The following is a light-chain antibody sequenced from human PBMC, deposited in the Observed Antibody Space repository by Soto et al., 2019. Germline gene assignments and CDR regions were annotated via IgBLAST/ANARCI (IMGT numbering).Light chain of an antibody. CDR2: GAS. CDR1: QSVRSNY. J-gene: IGKJ4*01. V-gene: IGKV3-20*01. Sequence: EIVLTQSPGTLSLSSGERATLCCRASQSVRSNYLAWYQQKPGQAPRLLIYGASSRATGIPDRFGGSGSGTDFTLTISRLEPEDFAVYYCQQYASSPLTFGGGTKVEIK. CDR3: QQYASSPLT.